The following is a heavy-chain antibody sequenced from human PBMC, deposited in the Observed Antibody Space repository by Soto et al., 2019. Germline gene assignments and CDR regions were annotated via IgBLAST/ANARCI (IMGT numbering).Heavy chain of an antibody. J-gene: IGHJ4*02. D-gene: IGHD2-15*01. V-gene: IGHV1-18*01. Sequence: ASVKVSCKASDYTFTSYGIAWVRQAPGQELEWMGWISAYTGNTDYVQRFQGRVTMTADASKSTAYMELRNLRNDDTAVYYCARVYSRFYSTSETDYWGQGTLVTVSS. CDR2: ISAYTGNT. CDR1: DYTFTSYG. CDR3: ARVYSRFYSTSETDY.